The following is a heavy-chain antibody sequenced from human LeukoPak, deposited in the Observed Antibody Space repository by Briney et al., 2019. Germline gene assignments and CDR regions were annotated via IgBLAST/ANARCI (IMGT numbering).Heavy chain of an antibody. CDR3: ARAKTGRALDY. CDR1: GGSFSGYY. D-gene: IGHD3-9*01. Sequence: PSETLSLTCAVYGGSFSGYYWSWIRQPPGKGLEWIGEINHSGSTNYNPSLKSRVIISVDTSKNQFSLKLSSVTAADTAVYYCARAKTGRALDYWGQGTLVTVSS. CDR2: INHSGST. J-gene: IGHJ4*02. V-gene: IGHV4-34*01.